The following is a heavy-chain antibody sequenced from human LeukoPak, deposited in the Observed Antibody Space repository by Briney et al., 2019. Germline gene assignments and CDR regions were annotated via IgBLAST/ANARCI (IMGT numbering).Heavy chain of an antibody. Sequence: GGSLRLSCAASGFSFSSYTMTWVRQAPGKGLEWVSSISGSSSYIYYADSVKGRFTISRDNAKNSLYLQMNSLRVEDTAVYYCAREPRITGLDRGPGTL. CDR3: AREPRITGLD. D-gene: IGHD1-20*01. J-gene: IGHJ4*02. V-gene: IGHV3-21*01. CDR1: GFSFSSYT. CDR2: ISGSSSYI.